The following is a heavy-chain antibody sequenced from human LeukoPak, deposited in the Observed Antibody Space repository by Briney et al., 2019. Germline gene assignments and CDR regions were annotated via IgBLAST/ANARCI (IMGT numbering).Heavy chain of an antibody. CDR1: GGSFSGYY. V-gene: IGHV4-34*01. CDR3: ARQVHDYVWGSYRYGYFDY. CDR2: INHSGST. Sequence: SETLSLTCAVYGGSFSGYYWSWIRQPPGKGPDWMGEINHSGSTNYKPSLKSRVIMSVDTSKSQLSLKLSSVTAADTAVYYCARQVHDYVWGSYRYGYFDYWGQGTLVTVSS. D-gene: IGHD3-16*02. J-gene: IGHJ4*02.